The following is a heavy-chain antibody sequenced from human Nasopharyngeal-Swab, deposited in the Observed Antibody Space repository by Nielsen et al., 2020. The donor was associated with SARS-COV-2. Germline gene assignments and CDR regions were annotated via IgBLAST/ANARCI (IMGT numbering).Heavy chain of an antibody. D-gene: IGHD6-19*01. CDR2: IYHSGST. CDR3: ARERAGTGWYFDL. J-gene: IGHJ2*01. Sequence: VRQAPGKGLEWIGEIYHSGSTNYNPSLKSRVTILVDKSKNQFSLKLSSVTAADTAVYYCARERAGTGWYFDLWGRGTLVTVSS. V-gene: IGHV4-4*02.